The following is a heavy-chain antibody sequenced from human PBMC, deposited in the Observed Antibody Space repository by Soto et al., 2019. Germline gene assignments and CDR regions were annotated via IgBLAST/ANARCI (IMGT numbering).Heavy chain of an antibody. Sequence: QITLKESGPTLVKPTQTLTLTCTFSGFSLSTSGVGVGWIRQPPGKALEWLAFLYWDDDKRYSPSLKSRLTLTKATSKNQVLLTMTNMDAVDTATYYWARTSVNWGSRGLVDYWGQGTLVTVAS. J-gene: IGHJ4*02. CDR1: GFSLSTSGVG. D-gene: IGHD7-27*01. V-gene: IGHV2-5*02. CDR3: ARTSVNWGSRGLVDY. CDR2: LYWDDDK.